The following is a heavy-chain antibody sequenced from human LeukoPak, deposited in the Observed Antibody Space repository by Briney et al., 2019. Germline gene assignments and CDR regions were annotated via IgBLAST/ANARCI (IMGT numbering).Heavy chain of an antibody. CDR2: INSDGSST. CDR3: AKDSGYSDYYMDV. V-gene: IGHV3-74*01. CDR1: GFTFSSYW. J-gene: IGHJ6*03. D-gene: IGHD5-18*01. Sequence: GGSLRLSCAASGFTFSSYWMHWVRQAPGKGLVWVSRINSDGSSTSYADSVKGRFTISRDNSKNTLYLQMNSLRAEDTAVYYCAKDSGYSDYYMDVWGKGTTFIVSS.